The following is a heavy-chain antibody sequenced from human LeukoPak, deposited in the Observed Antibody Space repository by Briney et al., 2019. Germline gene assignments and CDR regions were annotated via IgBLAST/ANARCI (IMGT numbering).Heavy chain of an antibody. CDR1: GGSISSYH. D-gene: IGHD6-13*01. V-gene: IGHV4-59*01. CDR2: IYYSGST. CDR3: ATLPRYSSSWYVDY. Sequence: PSETLSLTCTVSGGSISSYHWSWIRQPPGKGLEWVGYIYYSGSTNYNPSLKSRVTISVDTSKNQFSLKLNSVTAADTAVYYCATLPRYSSSWYVDYWGQGTLVTVSS. J-gene: IGHJ4*02.